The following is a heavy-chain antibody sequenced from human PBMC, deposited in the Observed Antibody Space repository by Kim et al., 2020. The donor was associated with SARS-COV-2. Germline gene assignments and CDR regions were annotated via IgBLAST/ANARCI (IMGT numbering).Heavy chain of an antibody. D-gene: IGHD6-13*01. V-gene: IGHV4-34*01. CDR2: INHSGST. CDR1: GGSFSGYY. J-gene: IGHJ4*02. CDR3: ARAAGYSSNWLYY. Sequence: SETLSLTCAVYGGSFSGYYWNWIRQPPGKGLEWIGEINHSGSTNYNPSLKSRVTISVDTSKNQFSLKLTSVTAADTAVYYCARAAGYSSNWLYYWGQGTLVTVSS.